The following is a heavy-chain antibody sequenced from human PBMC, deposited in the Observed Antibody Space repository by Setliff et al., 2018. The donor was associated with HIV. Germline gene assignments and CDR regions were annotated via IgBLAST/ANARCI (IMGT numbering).Heavy chain of an antibody. Sequence: KASETLSLTCAVSGGSISSDNWWSWVRQPPGKGLEWIGEIYHSEYTNYNASLKSRVSMSVDKSKNQFSPKLNSVTAADTALYFCARDTLTTGSYWGRGTLVTVSS. CDR3: ARDTLTTGSY. J-gene: IGHJ4*02. D-gene: IGHD3-16*01. CDR1: GGSISSDNW. V-gene: IGHV4-4*02. CDR2: IYHSEYT.